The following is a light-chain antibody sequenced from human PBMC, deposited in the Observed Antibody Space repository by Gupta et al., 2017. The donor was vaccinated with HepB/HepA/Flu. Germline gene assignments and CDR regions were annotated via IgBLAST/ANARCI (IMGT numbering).Light chain of an antibody. CDR1: QSVSSC. J-gene: IGKJ2*04. CDR2: DAS. Sequence: EIVLTQSPATLSLSPGERATLSCRASQSVSSCLAWYQQNPGQAPRLLIYDASNRATGIPARFSGSGSGTDFTLTISSREPEDFAVYYCQQRSNWLCNVGQGTKVDIK. V-gene: IGKV3-11*01. CDR3: QQRSNWLCN.